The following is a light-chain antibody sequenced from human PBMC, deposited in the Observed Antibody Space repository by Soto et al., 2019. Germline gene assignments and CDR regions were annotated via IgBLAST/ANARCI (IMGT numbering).Light chain of an antibody. Sequence: DIQMTQSPSSLSASVGDRVTITCRPSQSISTFLNWYQQKPGTAPKLLMHATSILQNGVPSRFSGSGSGTEFTLTISSLQPEDFATYYCQQSYSSTWTFGQGTKVEIK. CDR1: QSISTF. J-gene: IGKJ1*01. CDR3: QQSYSSTWT. CDR2: ATS. V-gene: IGKV1-39*01.